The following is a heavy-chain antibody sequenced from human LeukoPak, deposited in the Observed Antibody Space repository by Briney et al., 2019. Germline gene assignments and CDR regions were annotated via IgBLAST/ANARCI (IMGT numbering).Heavy chain of an antibody. CDR1: GGSISSYY. CDR2: IYSSGST. CDR3: ASGYSGYGRPDAFDI. Sequence: SETLSLTCTVSGGSISSYYWSWIRQPPGKGLEWIGCIYSSGSTNYNPSLKSRVTISVATSKNQFSLKLSSVSAADTAVYYCASGYSGYGRPDAFDIWGQGTMVTVSS. V-gene: IGHV4-59*01. D-gene: IGHD5-12*01. J-gene: IGHJ3*02.